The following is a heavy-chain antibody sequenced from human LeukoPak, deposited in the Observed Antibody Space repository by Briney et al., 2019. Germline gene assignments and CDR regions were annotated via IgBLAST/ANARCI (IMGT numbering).Heavy chain of an antibody. J-gene: IGHJ5*02. CDR3: ARRVGATLNWFDP. CDR1: GGSISSYY. D-gene: IGHD1-26*01. CDR2: IYTSGST. Sequence: SETLSLTCTVSGGSISSYYWSWIRQPPGKGLEWIGYIYTSGSTNYNPSLKSRVTISVDTSKNQFSLKLSSVTAADTAVYYCARRVGATLNWFDPWGQGTLVTVSS. V-gene: IGHV4-4*09.